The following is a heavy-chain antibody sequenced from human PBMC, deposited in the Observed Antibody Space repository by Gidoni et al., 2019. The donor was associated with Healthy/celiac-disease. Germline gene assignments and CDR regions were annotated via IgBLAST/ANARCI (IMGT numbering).Heavy chain of an antibody. CDR2: ISGSGGST. CDR1: GFTFSSYA. V-gene: IGHV3-23*01. J-gene: IGHJ4*02. CDR3: AKASNHYYDSDPPGFDY. Sequence: EVQLLESGGGLVQPGGSLSLSCAASGFTFSSYAMSWVRQAPGKGLEWVSAISGSGGSTYYADSVKGRFTISRDNSKNTLYLQMNSLRAEDTAVYYCAKASNHYYDSDPPGFDYWGQGTLVTVSS. D-gene: IGHD3-22*01.